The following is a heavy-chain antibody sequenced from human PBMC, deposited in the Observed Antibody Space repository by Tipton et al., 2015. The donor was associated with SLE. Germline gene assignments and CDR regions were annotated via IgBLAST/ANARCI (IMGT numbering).Heavy chain of an antibody. CDR2: IYHSGST. D-gene: IGHD6-13*01. CDR1: GYSISSGYY. CDR3: ARREGSSLDYFDY. J-gene: IGHJ4*02. V-gene: IGHV4-38-2*01. Sequence: TLSLTCAVSGYSISSGYYWGWIRQPPGKGLEWIGYIYHSGSTYYNPSLKSRVTISVDTSKNQFSLKLSSVTAADTAVYYCARREGSSLDYFDYWGQGTLVTVSS.